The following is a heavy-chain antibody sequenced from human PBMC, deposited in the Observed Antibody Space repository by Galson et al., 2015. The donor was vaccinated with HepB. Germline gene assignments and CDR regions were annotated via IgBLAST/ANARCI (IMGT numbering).Heavy chain of an antibody. CDR3: ARVVRDGYNYGGAFDI. Sequence: SLRLSCAASGFTVSSNYMSWVRQAPGKGLEWVSVIYSGGSTYYADSVKGRFTISRHNSKNTLYLQMNSLRAEDTAVYYCARVVRDGYNYGGAFDIWGQGTMVTVSS. CDR2: IYSGGST. J-gene: IGHJ3*02. V-gene: IGHV3-53*04. D-gene: IGHD5-24*01. CDR1: GFTVSSNY.